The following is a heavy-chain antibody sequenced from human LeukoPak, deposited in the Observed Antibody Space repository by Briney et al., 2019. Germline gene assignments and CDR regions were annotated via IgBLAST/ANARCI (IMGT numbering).Heavy chain of an antibody. V-gene: IGHV3-21*01. CDR1: GFTFSSYS. CDR3: ARQRAGFTVTTSDY. CDR2: ISSSSRYI. J-gene: IGHJ4*02. D-gene: IGHD4-17*01. Sequence: GGSLRLSCAASGFTFSSYSVNWVRQAPGKGLEWVSSISSSSRYIYYADSVKGRFTISRDNAKNSLYLQMNSLRAEDTAVYYCARQRAGFTVTTSDYWGQGTLVTVSS.